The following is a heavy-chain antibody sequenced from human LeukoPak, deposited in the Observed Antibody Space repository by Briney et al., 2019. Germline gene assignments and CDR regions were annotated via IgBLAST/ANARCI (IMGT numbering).Heavy chain of an antibody. V-gene: IGHV4-39*01. D-gene: IGHD6-13*01. CDR2: IYYSGST. CDR3: ARSGRGSSPILGVFDI. CDR1: GGSISSSSYY. Sequence: KASETLSLTCTVPGGSISSSSYYWGWIRQPPGKGLEWIGSIYYSGSTYYNPSLKSRVTISVDTSKNQFSLKLSSVTAADTAVYYCARSGRGSSPILGVFDIWGQGTMVTVSS. J-gene: IGHJ3*02.